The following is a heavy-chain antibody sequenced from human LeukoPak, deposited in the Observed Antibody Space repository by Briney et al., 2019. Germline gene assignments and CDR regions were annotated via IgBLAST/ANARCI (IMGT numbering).Heavy chain of an antibody. CDR2: IFSDGTTT. D-gene: IGHD1/OR15-1a*01. J-gene: IGHJ4*02. V-gene: IGHV3-74*01. CDR1: EFDFFSYG. CDR3: AINWNIDY. Sequence: PGGSLRLSCVASEFDFFSYGMQWVRQAPGKGLVWVSRIFSDGTTTSYADSVKGRFTISRDNAKNTLYLQMNSLRAEDTAVYYCAINWNIDYWGQGTLVTVSS.